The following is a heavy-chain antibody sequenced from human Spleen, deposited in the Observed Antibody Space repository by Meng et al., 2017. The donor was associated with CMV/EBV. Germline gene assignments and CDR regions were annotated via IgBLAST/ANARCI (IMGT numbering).Heavy chain of an antibody. J-gene: IGHJ4*02. V-gene: IGHV1-69*05. CDR1: GGTFTRYA. D-gene: IGHD3-3*01. CDR3: ASQPYDFWSGYYFDY. CDR2: IIPIIGTT. Sequence: SGGTFTRYATSWVRQAPGQGLEWMGGIIPIIGTTNYAQKFQGRVTITTDESTSTAYMKLSSLRSEDTAVYYCASQPYDFWSGYYFDYWGQGTLVTVSS.